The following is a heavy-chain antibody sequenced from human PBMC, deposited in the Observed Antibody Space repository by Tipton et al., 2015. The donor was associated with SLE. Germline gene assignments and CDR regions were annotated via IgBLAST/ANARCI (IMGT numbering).Heavy chain of an antibody. D-gene: IGHD2/OR15-2a*01. CDR1: GDSISSYY. J-gene: IGHJ3*02. CDR2: IYYSGST. CDR3: ARDLLSDAFDI. Sequence: TLSLTCTVSGDSISSYYWSWIRQPPGKGLEWIGHIYYSGSTNYNPSLKSRVTISVDTSKNQFSLKLSSVTAADTAVYYCARDLLSDAFDIWGQGTMVTVSS. V-gene: IGHV4-59*01.